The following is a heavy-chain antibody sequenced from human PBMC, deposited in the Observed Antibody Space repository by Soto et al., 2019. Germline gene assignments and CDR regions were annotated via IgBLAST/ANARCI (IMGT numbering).Heavy chain of an antibody. J-gene: IGHJ4*02. CDR1: GGTFSTSL. CDR3: AREYTDYDDHPYYLDS. D-gene: IGHD4-17*01. CDR2: IIPIFGTP. Sequence: QVQLVQSGAEVKKPGSSVKVSCKASGGTFSTSLISWVRQAPGQGLEWMGGIIPIFGTPNYAQKFQGRVTITADESTSPVYMELNSLRSQHTAMYSCAREYTDYDDHPYYLDSWGQGTQVTLSS. V-gene: IGHV1-69*01.